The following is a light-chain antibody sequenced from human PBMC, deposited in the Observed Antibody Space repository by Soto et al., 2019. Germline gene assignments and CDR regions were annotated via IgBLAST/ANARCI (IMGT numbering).Light chain of an antibody. CDR3: QQRRNWPLT. CDR2: DAS. V-gene: IGKV3-11*01. CDR1: PSLSSQ. J-gene: IGKJ4*01. Sequence: VLTQCPATRSLSAGERATLSGRASPSLSSQLAWYQQKPGQAPRLLIHDASNRATGIPARFSGSGSATDFTLTISSLEPEDFAVYYCQQRRNWPLTFGGRSIVDI.